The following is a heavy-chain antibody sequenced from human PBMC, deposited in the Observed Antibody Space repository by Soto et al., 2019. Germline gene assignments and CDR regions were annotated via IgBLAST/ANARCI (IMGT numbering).Heavy chain of an antibody. CDR2: IYWDDGK. D-gene: IGHD3-10*01. J-gene: IGHJ1*01. Sequence: SGPTLVNPTQTLTLTCVFSGFSLNTGGVTGGWIRQPPGKALEWVALIYWDDGKRYSPSLKSRLTITKETSRNQVVLTMTNVEPEDTATYFCAHSPAPRVYFTPWAKGPLVTVPS. CDR1: GFSLNTGGVT. V-gene: IGHV2-5*02. CDR3: AHSPAPRVYFTP.